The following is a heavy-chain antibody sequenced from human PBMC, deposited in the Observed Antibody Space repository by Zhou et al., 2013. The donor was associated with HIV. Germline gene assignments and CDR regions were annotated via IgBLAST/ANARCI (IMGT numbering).Heavy chain of an antibody. V-gene: IGHV1-69*05. D-gene: IGHD2-2*01. Sequence: QVQLVQSGAEVKKPGSSVKVSCKASGGTSSSYAISWVRQAPGQGLEWMGGIIPIFGTANYAQKFQGRVTITTDESTSTAYMELSSLRSEDTAVYYCARDRDYYCSSTSCSSNWFDPWGQGNPGSPS. J-gene: IGHJ5*02. CDR1: GGTSSSYA. CDR3: ARDRDYYCSSTSCSSNWFDP. CDR2: IIPIFGTA.